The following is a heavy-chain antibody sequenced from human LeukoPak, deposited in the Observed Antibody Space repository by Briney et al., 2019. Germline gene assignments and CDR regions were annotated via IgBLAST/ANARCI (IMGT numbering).Heavy chain of an antibody. Sequence: SSETLSLTCTVSGGSVSSYYWTWIRQPPGKGLEWIGYIHYTGSTYDNPSLKSRVTMSVDRSKNQFSLRLTSVTAADTAVYYCATGSASQTSDAFDIWGHGTMVTVSS. J-gene: IGHJ3*02. D-gene: IGHD6-6*01. CDR2: IHYTGST. CDR1: GGSVSSYY. V-gene: IGHV4-59*02. CDR3: ATGSASQTSDAFDI.